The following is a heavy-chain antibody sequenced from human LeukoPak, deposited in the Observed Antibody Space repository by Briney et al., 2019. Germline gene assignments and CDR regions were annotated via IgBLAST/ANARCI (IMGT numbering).Heavy chain of an antibody. V-gene: IGHV4-30-2*01. CDR1: GGSISSGAYS. CDR3: ARDKLRYWFDP. Sequence: PSETLSLTCAVSGGSISSGAYSWSWIRQPPGKGLEWIGYIYHSGSTYYNPSLKSRVTISVDRSKNQFSLKLSSVTAADTAVYYCARDKLRYWFDPWGQGTLVTVSS. CDR2: IYHSGST. D-gene: IGHD1-26*01. J-gene: IGHJ5*02.